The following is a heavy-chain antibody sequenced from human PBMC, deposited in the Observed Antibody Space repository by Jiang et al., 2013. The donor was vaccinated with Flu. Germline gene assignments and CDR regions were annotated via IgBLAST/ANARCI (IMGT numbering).Heavy chain of an antibody. CDR1: GASISDYY. V-gene: IGHV4-59*08. CDR3: ARRNWYFDL. CDR2: IYHSGTT. J-gene: IGHJ2*01. Sequence: GLVKPSETLSLTCTVSGASISDYYWSWIRQPPGKGLEWIGYIYHSGTTKYNPSLKSRVTISLDMSKNQFSLQLDSVTAADTAVYYCARRNWYFDLWGRGTLVTVSS.